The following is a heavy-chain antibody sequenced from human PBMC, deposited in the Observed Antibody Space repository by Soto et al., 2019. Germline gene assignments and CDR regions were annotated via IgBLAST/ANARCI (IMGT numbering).Heavy chain of an antibody. CDR3: ARGRRGFGVSPPDYYMDV. Sequence: QVQLQQWGAGLLKPSETLSLTCAVYGGSFSGYYWSWIRQPPGKGLEWIGEINHSGSTNYNPSLKSRVTISVDTSKNQFSLKLSSVTAADTAVYYCARGRRGFGVSPPDYYMDVWGKGTTVTVSS. CDR2: INHSGST. D-gene: IGHD3-10*01. V-gene: IGHV4-34*01. CDR1: GGSFSGYY. J-gene: IGHJ6*03.